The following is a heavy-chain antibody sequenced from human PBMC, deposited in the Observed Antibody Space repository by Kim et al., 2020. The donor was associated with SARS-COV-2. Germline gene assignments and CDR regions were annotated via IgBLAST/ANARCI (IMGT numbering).Heavy chain of an antibody. Sequence: SETLSLTCSVSGDSISSSSYFWGWIRQPPGKGLEWIGSIFYSGTTHYNPSLKSRVTISPDTSKNKLSLRLTSVTAADTAVYYCARAQWTGSYVAGFDIWGQGSMVTVFS. CDR2: IFYSGTT. J-gene: IGHJ3*02. CDR1: GDSISSSSYF. CDR3: ARAQWTGSYVAGFDI. D-gene: IGHD3-10*01. V-gene: IGHV4-39*07.